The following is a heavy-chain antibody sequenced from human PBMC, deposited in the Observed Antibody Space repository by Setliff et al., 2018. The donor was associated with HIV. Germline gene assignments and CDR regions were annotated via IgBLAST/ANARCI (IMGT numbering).Heavy chain of an antibody. CDR3: ATVRGYCYDSSGQEYFQH. CDR2: FDPEDVET. J-gene: IGHJ1*01. CDR1: GYTLSELS. V-gene: IGHV1-24*01. Sequence: GASVKVSCKVSGYTLSELSMHWVRQAPGKGLEWMGGFDPEDVETIYAEKFQGRVTMTEDTSTDTAYMELSSLTSEDTAVYYCATVRGYCYDSSGQEYFQHWGQGTLVTAPQ. D-gene: IGHD3-22*01.